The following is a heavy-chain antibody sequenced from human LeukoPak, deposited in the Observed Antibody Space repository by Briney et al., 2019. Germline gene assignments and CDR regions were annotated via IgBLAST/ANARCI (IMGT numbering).Heavy chain of an antibody. Sequence: GGSLRLSCAASGFTFSSYSMSWVRQAPGKGLEWVSSISSSSSYIYYADSVKGRFTISRDNAKNSLYLQMNSLRAEDTAVYYCTRQGIQLWPIYYYYYMDVWGKGTTVTVSS. J-gene: IGHJ6*03. CDR3: TRQGIQLWPIYYYYYMDV. V-gene: IGHV3-21*01. D-gene: IGHD5-18*01. CDR2: ISSSSSYI. CDR1: GFTFSSYS.